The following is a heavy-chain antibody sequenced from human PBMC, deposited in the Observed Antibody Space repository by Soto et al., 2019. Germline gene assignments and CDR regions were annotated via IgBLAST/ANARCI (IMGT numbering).Heavy chain of an antibody. CDR3: ARAPFGKEPAPPPPLDY. Sequence: QVQLVESGGGVVQPGRSLRLSCAASGFTFSSYGMHWVRQAPGKGLEWVAVIWYDGSNKYYADSVKGRFTISRDNSKNTLYCEKNRLRAGDTAVFYCARAPFGKEPAPPPPLDYWGQGTLVTVSS. CDR1: GFTFSSYG. D-gene: IGHD3-10*01. CDR2: IWYDGSNK. V-gene: IGHV3-33*01. J-gene: IGHJ4*02.